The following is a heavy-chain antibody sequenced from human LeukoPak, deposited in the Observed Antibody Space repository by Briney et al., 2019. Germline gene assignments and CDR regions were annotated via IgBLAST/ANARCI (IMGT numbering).Heavy chain of an antibody. CDR1: GFSFSDYW. Sequence: GGSLRLSCAASGFSFSDYWMSWVRPAPGKGLEWVAQIKQDGSEIYYVDSVKGRFTISRDNAKNSLYLQMNSLGAEDTAFYYCARDKYNNSPRGTSFDFWGQGTLVTVSS. J-gene: IGHJ4*02. D-gene: IGHD6-13*01. CDR3: ARDKYNNSPRGTSFDF. CDR2: IKQDGSEI. V-gene: IGHV3-7*03.